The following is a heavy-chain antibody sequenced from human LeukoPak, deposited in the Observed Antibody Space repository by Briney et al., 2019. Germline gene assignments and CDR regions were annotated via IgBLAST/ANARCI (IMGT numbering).Heavy chain of an antibody. J-gene: IGHJ6*03. CDR2: IGTASDT. V-gene: IGHV3-13*01. CDR3: ARGPPRGKYYYMDV. Sequence: GGSLRLSCAASGFTFSSFDTHWVRQPTGRGLEWVSTIGTASDTYYPGSVEGRFTLSRDNAKNSLYLQMNSLTAGDTAVYYCARGPPRGKYYYMDVWGKGTTVTVSS. CDR1: GFTFSSFD. D-gene: IGHD1-1*01.